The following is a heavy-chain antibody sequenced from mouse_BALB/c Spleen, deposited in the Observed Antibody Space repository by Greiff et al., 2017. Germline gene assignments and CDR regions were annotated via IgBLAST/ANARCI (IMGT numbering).Heavy chain of an antibody. V-gene: IGHV1-87*01. CDR2: IYPGDGDT. CDR3: ARSGYDYDSAWFAY. D-gene: IGHD2-4*01. CDR1: GYTFTSYW. Sequence: VKLMESGAELARPGASVKLSCKASGYTFTSYWMQWVKQRPGQGLEWIGAIYPGDGDTRYTQKFKGKATLTADKSSSTAYMQLSSLASEDSAVYYCARSGYDYDSAWFAYWGQGTLVTVSA. J-gene: IGHJ3*01.